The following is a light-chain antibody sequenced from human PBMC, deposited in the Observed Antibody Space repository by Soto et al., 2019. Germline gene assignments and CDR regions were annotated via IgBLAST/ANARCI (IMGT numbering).Light chain of an antibody. CDR1: QSLLHKNGNNY. CDR2: LGS. J-gene: IGKJ1*01. V-gene: IGKV2-28*01. CDR3: MQPLQSWT. Sequence: DIVMTQSPLSLPVTPGEAASISCRSSQSLLHKNGNNYFNWYLQKPGQSPRVLIYLGSNRASGVPDRFSGSGSGTDFTLKISRVEAEDAGVYYCMQPLQSWTFGQGTKVDI.